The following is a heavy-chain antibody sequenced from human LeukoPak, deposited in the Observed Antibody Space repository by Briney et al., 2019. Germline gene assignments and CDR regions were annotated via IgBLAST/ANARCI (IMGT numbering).Heavy chain of an antibody. CDR1: GGSISSNNYY. CDR2: ISYSGST. V-gene: IGHV4-39*01. Sequence: SETLPLTCTVSGGSISSNNYYWGWIRQPPGKGLEWIGSISYSGSTYYNPSLKSRVTISVDTSKNQFSLKLSSVTAADTAVYYCARSYDPSDLFEWLLYYWGQGTLVTVSS. CDR3: ARSYDPSDLFEWLLYY. D-gene: IGHD3-3*01. J-gene: IGHJ4*02.